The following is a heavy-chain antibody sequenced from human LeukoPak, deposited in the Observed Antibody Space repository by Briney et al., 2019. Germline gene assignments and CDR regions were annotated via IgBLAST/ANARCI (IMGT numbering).Heavy chain of an antibody. D-gene: IGHD3-22*01. J-gene: IGHJ4*02. CDR2: ISAYNGNT. CDR1: GYTFTSYG. Sequence: ASVKVSCKASGYTFTSYGISWVRQAPGQGLEWMGWISAYNGNTNYAQKLQGRVTMTTDTSTSTAYMELRSLRSDDTAVYYCARILLTEYYYDSSGSLDYWGQGTLVTVSS. CDR3: ARILLTEYYYDSSGSLDY. V-gene: IGHV1-18*01.